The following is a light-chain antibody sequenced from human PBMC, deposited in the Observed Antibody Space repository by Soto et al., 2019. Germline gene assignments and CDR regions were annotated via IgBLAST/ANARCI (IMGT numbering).Light chain of an antibody. CDR3: QKRSNWPV. J-gene: IGKJ4*01. CDR2: DAS. Sequence: DIVLTQSPATLSLSPGERATLSCRASQSVTTYLAWYQHKPGQAPRLLIYDASNRATGIPARFSGGGSGTDFTLTISSLEPEDAAVYYCQKRSNWPVFGGGTKVEI. V-gene: IGKV3-11*01. CDR1: QSVTTY.